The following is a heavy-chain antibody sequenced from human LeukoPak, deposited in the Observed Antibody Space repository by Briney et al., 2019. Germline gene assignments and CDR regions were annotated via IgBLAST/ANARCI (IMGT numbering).Heavy chain of an antibody. Sequence: PGGSLRLSCAASGFTFSSYSMNWVRRAPGKGLEWVSSISSSSSYIYYADSVEGRFTISRDNAKNSLYLQMYSLRAEDTAVYYCARDMGESYDSSGYSAFDIWGQGTMVTVSS. CDR3: ARDMGESYDSSGYSAFDI. J-gene: IGHJ3*02. D-gene: IGHD3-22*01. CDR1: GFTFSSYS. CDR2: ISSSSSYI. V-gene: IGHV3-21*01.